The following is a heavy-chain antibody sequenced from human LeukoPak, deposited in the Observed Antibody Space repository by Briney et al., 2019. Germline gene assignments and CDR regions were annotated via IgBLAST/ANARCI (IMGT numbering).Heavy chain of an antibody. D-gene: IGHD2-15*01. CDR2: IFWDGDK. V-gene: IGHV2-5*02. CDR1: GFSISTSGVA. Sequence: SGPTLVNPTQTLTLTCTFSGFSISTSGVAVGWIRQPPGKALEWLSIIFWDGDKRYSPSLESRLTLTKDTSKNQVVLTMINMDPVDTATYYCAHGTRAPSCSGGRCYGFDYWGQGTLVTVSS. J-gene: IGHJ4*02. CDR3: AHGTRAPSCSGGRCYGFDY.